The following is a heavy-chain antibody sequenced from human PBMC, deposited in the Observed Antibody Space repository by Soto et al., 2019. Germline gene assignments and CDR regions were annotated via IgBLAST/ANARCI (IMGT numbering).Heavy chain of an antibody. CDR3: GKGVSWGQSDY. D-gene: IGHD3-16*01. V-gene: IGHV3-74*01. J-gene: IGHJ4*02. CDR1: GFSFSSYW. Sequence: EVQLVQSGGGLVQPGGSLRLSCAASGFSFSSYWMHWFRQAPGKGPVWVSQINLDGTTTNYADSVKGRSTISSDNAENTLYLHMSRIRADDTAVCYCGKGVSWGQSDYWGQGTLVTVSS. CDR2: INLDGTTT.